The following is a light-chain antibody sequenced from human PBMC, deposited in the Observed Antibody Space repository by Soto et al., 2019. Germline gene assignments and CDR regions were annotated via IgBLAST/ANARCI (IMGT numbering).Light chain of an antibody. CDR2: GAS. V-gene: IGKV3-15*01. Sequence: EIFLTQSPATLSLSPGERATLSCRASQSVSRNLAWYQQKPGQAPRLLIYGASTRATGIPARFSGSGSGTEFTLTISSLQYEDFAVHYCQQYNNWHPVTFGQGTKVDNK. CDR1: QSVSRN. J-gene: IGKJ1*01. CDR3: QQYNNWHPVT.